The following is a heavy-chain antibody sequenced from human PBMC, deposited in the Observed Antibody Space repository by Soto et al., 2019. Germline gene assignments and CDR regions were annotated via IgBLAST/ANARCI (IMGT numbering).Heavy chain of an antibody. CDR3: ANVPERYTARGAFDI. CDR1: GFTFSSYA. CDR2: ISGSGGST. V-gene: IGHV3-23*01. J-gene: IGHJ3*02. Sequence: PGGSLRLSCAASGFTFSSYAMSWVRQAPGKGLEWVSAISGSGGSTYYADSVKGRFTISRDNSKNTLYLQMNSLRAEDTAVYYSANVPERYTARGAFDIWGQGTMVTVSS. D-gene: IGHD5-18*01.